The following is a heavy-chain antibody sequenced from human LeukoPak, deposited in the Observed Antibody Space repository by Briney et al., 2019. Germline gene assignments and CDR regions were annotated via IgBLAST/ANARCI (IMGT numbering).Heavy chain of an antibody. CDR2: TYYRSKWNN. Sequence: SQTLSLTCAISGDSVSTNSATWTWLRQSPSRGLEWLGRTYYRSKWNNDYAVSMKSRVTINPDTSKNQFSLQLNSVTPEDTAVYYCARLVGASWFDSWGQGTLVTVSS. D-gene: IGHD1-26*01. J-gene: IGHJ5*01. CDR3: ARLVGASWFDS. CDR1: GDSVSTNSAT. V-gene: IGHV6-1*01.